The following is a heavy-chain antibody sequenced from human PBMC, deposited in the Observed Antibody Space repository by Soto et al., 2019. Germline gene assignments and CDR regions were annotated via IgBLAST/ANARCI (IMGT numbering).Heavy chain of an antibody. CDR1: GFTFSLFT. CDR3: ARGNLDV. D-gene: IGHD1-7*01. V-gene: IGHV3-30-3*01. J-gene: IGHJ6*02. Sequence: GGALRLSCAASGFTFSLFTLHWVRQPPGKGLDWVAVVSTDVNNKFYASSWKGRFTISRDNSKNTMYLQMNNLSPEDTAVYYCARGNLDVWGQGTTVTVSS. CDR2: VSTDVNNK.